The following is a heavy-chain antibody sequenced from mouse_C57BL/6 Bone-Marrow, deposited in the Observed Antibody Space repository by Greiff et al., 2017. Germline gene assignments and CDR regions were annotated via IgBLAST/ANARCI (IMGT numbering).Heavy chain of an antibody. V-gene: IGHV1-81*01. D-gene: IGHD2-3*01. CDR3: AREGGGWLPTFDY. CDR2: IYPRSGNT. J-gene: IGHJ2*01. Sequence: QVQLQQSGAELARPGASVKLSCKASGYTFTSYGISWVKQRTGQGLEWIGEIYPRSGNTYYNEKFKGKDTLTADKSSSTAYMELRSLTSEDSAVXFCAREGGGWLPTFDYWGQGTTLTVSS. CDR1: GYTFTSYG.